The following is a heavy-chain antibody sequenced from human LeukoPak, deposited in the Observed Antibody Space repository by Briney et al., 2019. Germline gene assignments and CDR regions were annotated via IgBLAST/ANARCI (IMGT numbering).Heavy chain of an antibody. CDR2: IYHSGST. D-gene: IGHD5-24*01. CDR1: GYSISSGYY. Sequence: SETLSLTCTVSGYSISSGYYWGWIRQPPGKGLEWIGSIYHSGSTYYNPSLKSRVTISVDTSKNQFSLKLSSVTAADTAVYYCAREEMATIDYWGQGTLVTVSS. CDR3: AREEMATIDY. J-gene: IGHJ4*02. V-gene: IGHV4-38-2*02.